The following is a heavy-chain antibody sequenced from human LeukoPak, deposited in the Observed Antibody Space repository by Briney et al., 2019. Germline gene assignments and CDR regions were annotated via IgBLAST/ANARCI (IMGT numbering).Heavy chain of an antibody. D-gene: IGHD2-15*01. CDR2: IYYSGNT. J-gene: IGHJ3*02. CDR3: ARGGYCSFAVFHPHDAFDI. V-gene: IGHV4-39*01. Sequence: SETLSLTCTISGGSISGSSYYWGWIRQPPGKGLEWIGSIYYSGNTYYNPSLKSRVTISVDTSKNQFSLKLSSVTAADTAVYYCARGGYCSFAVFHPHDAFDICCQGTVVIVSS. CDR1: GGSISGSSYY.